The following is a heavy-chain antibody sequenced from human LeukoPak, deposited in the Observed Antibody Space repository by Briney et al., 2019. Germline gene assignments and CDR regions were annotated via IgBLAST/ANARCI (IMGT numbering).Heavy chain of an antibody. CDR1: GDSVSSNSAA. Sequence: SQTLSLTCAISGDSVSSNSAAWNWIRQSPSRGLEWLGRTYYRSKWYNDYAVSVRSRITINPDTSKNQFSLQLNSVTPEDTTVYYCARDLDYYGSGVVDYGMDVWGQGTTVTVSS. V-gene: IGHV6-1*01. CDR3: ARDLDYYGSGVVDYGMDV. J-gene: IGHJ6*02. D-gene: IGHD3-10*01. CDR2: TYYRSKWYN.